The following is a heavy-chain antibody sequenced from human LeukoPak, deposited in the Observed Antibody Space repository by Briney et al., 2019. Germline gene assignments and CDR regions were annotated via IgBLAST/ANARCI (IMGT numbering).Heavy chain of an antibody. V-gene: IGHV3-23*01. CDR1: GFTFDDYA. D-gene: IGHD5-12*01. CDR3: AKGAYDYIEMGYFDS. Sequence: GGSLRLSCAASGFTFDDYAMHWVRQAPGKGLEWVSVLIGSSGSTDYADSVKGRFTISRDTSKNTVFLQMNSLGAEDTAIYYCAKGAYDYIEMGYFDSWGQGSLVTVSS. J-gene: IGHJ4*02. CDR2: LIGSSGST.